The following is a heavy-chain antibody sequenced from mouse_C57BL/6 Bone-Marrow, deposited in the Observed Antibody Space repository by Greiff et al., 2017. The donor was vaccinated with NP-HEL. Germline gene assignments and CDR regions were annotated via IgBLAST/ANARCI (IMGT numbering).Heavy chain of an antibody. Sequence: QVQLQQSGPELVKPGASVKISCKASGYAFSSSWMNWVKQRPGKGLEWIGRIYPGDGDTNYNGKFKGKATLTADKFSSTAYMQLSSLTSEDSAVYFCARVYDGNYGTPGGFDDWGTGTTVTVSA. CDR3: ARVYDGNYGTPGGFDD. J-gene: IGHJ1*03. CDR1: GYAFSSSW. D-gene: IGHD2-1*01. V-gene: IGHV1-82*01. CDR2: IYPGDGDT.